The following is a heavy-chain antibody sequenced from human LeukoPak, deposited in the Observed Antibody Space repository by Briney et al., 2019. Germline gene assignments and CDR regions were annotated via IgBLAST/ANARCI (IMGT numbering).Heavy chain of an antibody. CDR2: FDPEDGET. CDR3: ATAVVPAAFIDY. CDR1: GYTLTELS. Sequence: ASVKVSCKVSGYTLTELSMHWVRQAPGKGLEWMGGFDPEDGETIYAQKFQGRVTMTEGTSTDTAYMELSSLRSEDTAVYYCATAVVPAAFIDYWGQGTLVTVSS. V-gene: IGHV1-24*01. J-gene: IGHJ4*02. D-gene: IGHD2-2*01.